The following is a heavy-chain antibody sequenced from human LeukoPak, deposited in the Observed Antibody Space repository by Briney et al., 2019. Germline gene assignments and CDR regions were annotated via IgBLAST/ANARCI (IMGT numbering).Heavy chain of an antibody. J-gene: IGHJ4*02. D-gene: IGHD2-15*01. CDR3: ARDPCSGGSCYSVDY. CDR2: INPYSGGT. V-gene: IGHV1-2*02. Sequence: ASVKVSCKASGYTFTGYYMHWVRQAPGQGLEWMGWINPYSGGTNYAQKFQGRVTMTRDTSISTAYMELSRLKSDVTAVYYCARDPCSGGSCYSVDYWGQGTLVTVSS. CDR1: GYTFTGYY.